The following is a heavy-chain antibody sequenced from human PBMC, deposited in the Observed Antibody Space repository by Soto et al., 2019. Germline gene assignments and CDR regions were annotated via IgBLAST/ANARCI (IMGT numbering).Heavy chain of an antibody. J-gene: IGHJ4*02. CDR2: ISGSGGST. CDR1: GFTFSSYA. CDR3: AKADQYNWKYQDYFDY. Sequence: GGSLRLSCAASGFTFSSYAMSWVRQAPGKGLEWVSAISGSGGSTYYADSVKGRFTISRDNSKNTLYLQMNSLRAEDTAVYYCAKADQYNWKYQDYFDYWGQGTLVTVSS. D-gene: IGHD1-7*01. V-gene: IGHV3-23*01.